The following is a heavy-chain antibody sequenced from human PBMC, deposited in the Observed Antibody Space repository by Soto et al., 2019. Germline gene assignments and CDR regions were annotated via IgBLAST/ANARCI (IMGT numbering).Heavy chain of an antibody. J-gene: IGHJ6*02. CDR2: IYYSGST. CDR1: GGSISSSSYY. CDR3: ARKDYGDYSGMDV. Sequence: SETLSLTCTVSGGSISSSSYYWGWIRQPPGKGLEWIGSIYYSGSTYYNPSLKSRVTISVDTSKNQFSLKLSSVTAADTAVYYCARKDYGDYSGMDVWGQGTTVTVSS. V-gene: IGHV4-39*01. D-gene: IGHD4-17*01.